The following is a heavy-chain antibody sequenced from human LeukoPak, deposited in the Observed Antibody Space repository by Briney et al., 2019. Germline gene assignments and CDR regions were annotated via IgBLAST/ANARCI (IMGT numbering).Heavy chain of an antibody. Sequence: GGSLRLSCAASGFTFNAYWMHWVRQDPGKGLVWVSRVSDDGNSRSYADSVKGRFTISRDNAKNALSLQMNSLRDEDTAVYYCATSGNYYLKYWGQGTLVTVSS. CDR1: GFTFNAYW. CDR2: VSDDGNSR. CDR3: ATSGNYYLKY. V-gene: IGHV3-74*01. J-gene: IGHJ4*02. D-gene: IGHD1-26*01.